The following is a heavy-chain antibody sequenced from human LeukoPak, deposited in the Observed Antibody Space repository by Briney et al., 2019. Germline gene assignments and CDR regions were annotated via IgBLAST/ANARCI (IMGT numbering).Heavy chain of an antibody. D-gene: IGHD6-19*01. CDR1: GFPFSNYE. CDR3: ATWYSSVWYLGY. CDR2: IRGGGSAT. J-gene: IGHJ4*02. V-gene: IGHV3-48*03. Sequence: PGGSLRLSCAASGFPFSNYEMNWVRQAPGKGLEWVSYIRGGGSATYYADSVRGRFTVSRDNAKNTLYLQMKCLRAEETAVYYCATWYSSVWYLGYSGQGTLVTVSS.